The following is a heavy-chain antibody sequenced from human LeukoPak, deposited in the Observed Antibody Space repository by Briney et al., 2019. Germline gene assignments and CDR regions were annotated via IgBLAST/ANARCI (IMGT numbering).Heavy chain of an antibody. CDR2: IYYSGST. CDR3: ARAAFSSSWYRGHWFDP. J-gene: IGHJ5*02. D-gene: IGHD6-13*01. Sequence: PSETLSLTCTVSGGSISSYYWSWIRQPPVKGLEWIGYIYYSGSTNYNPSLKSRVTISVDTSKNQFSLKLSSVTAADTAVYYCARAAFSSSWYRGHWFDPWGQGTLVTVSS. CDR1: GGSISSYY. V-gene: IGHV4-59*01.